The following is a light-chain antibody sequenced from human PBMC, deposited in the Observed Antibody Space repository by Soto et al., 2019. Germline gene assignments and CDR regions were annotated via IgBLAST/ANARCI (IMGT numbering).Light chain of an antibody. Sequence: QSVLTQPPSASGSPGQSVTISCTGTSSDVGAYDYVSWYQQHPGKAPKLMIYEINKRPSGVPDRFSGSKAGNTASLTVSGLQAEDEADYYCSSFAGSNNFPCVFGTGTKVTVL. V-gene: IGLV2-8*01. CDR3: SSFAGSNNFPCV. CDR1: SSDVGAYDY. J-gene: IGLJ1*01. CDR2: EIN.